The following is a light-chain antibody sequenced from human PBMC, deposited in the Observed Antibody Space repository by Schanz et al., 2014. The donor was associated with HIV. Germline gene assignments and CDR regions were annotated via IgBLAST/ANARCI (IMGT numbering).Light chain of an antibody. Sequence: QSALTQPPSVSAAPGQKVTISCSGDIGSDYASWYQQFPGAAPKLLIYDNYKRPSGIPDRFSGSKSDTSATLGITGLQTGDEADYYCQSYDSSLSVIFGGGTKLTVL. V-gene: IGLV1-51*01. CDR1: IGSDY. J-gene: IGLJ2*01. CDR3: QSYDSSLSVI. CDR2: DNY.